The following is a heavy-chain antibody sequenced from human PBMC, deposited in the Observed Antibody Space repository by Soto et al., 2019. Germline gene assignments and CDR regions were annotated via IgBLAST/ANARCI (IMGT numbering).Heavy chain of an antibody. D-gene: IGHD1-7*01. J-gene: IGHJ4*02. CDR2: ISYDGSYK. V-gene: IGHV3-30*18. CDR1: GFTFSTSG. Sequence: LILCCAGSGFTFSTSGMDWFRQAPVKGLEWVAVISYDGSYKYYSDSLKGRFTFSRDNSKNTLYLQVNSLRAEDTAVYYCAKDRGTTDPYFDYWGLGTLVTVS. CDR3: AKDRGTTDPYFDY.